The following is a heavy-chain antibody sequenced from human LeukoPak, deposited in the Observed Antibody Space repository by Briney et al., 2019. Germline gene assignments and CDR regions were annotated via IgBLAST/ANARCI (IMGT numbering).Heavy chain of an antibody. J-gene: IGHJ4*02. Sequence: GGSLRLSYAASGFTFSTYAMTWVRQAPGKGLEWVSAISGSGGSTYYADSVKGRFTISRDNSKNTLYLQMNSLRADDTAVYHCARTVANELWGQGTLVTVSS. CDR3: ARTVANEL. V-gene: IGHV3-23*01. D-gene: IGHD6-19*01. CDR2: ISGSGGST. CDR1: GFTFSTYA.